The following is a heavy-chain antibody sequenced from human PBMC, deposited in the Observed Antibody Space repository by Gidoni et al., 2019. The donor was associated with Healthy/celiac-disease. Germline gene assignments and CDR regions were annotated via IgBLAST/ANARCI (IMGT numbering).Heavy chain of an antibody. D-gene: IGHD4-17*01. CDR3: ARADDYGDYYADY. CDR1: GFTCSSYG. CDR2: IWYDGSNK. V-gene: IGHV3-33*01. J-gene: IGHJ4*02. Sequence: QVQLVESGGGVVQPGRSLRLSCAASGFTCSSYGMHWGRQAPGKGLEWVAVIWYDGSNKYYADSVKGRFTISRDNSKNTLYLQMNSLRAEDTAVYYCARADDYGDYYADYWGQGTLVTVSS.